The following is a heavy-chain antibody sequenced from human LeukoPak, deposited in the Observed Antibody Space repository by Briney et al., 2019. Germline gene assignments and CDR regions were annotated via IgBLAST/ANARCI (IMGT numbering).Heavy chain of an antibody. CDR3: ARRSYYDFWSGYPSNDC. Sequence: ASVKVSCKASGYTFASYGISWVRQAPGQGLEWMGWISAYNGNTNYAQKLQGRVTMTTDTSTSTAYMELRSLRSDDTAVYYCARRSYYDFWSGYPSNDCWGQGTLVTVSS. CDR2: ISAYNGNT. CDR1: GYTFASYG. V-gene: IGHV1-18*01. J-gene: IGHJ4*02. D-gene: IGHD3-3*01.